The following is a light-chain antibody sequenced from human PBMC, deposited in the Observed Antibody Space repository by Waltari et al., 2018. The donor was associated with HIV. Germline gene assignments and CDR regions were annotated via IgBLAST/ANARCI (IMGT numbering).Light chain of an antibody. CDR3: QQYYSRTGWT. Sequence: DIVMTQSPDSLAVSLGESATINCKSSQSVLYSPNNKNYLAWYQQKPRQPPKLLLYLASTRESGVADGFSGSGGGRDVTLTIISRLAEDVAVDYCQQYYSRTGWTFGEGTKVEIK. J-gene: IGKJ1*01. CDR2: LAS. CDR1: QSVLYSPNNKNY. V-gene: IGKV4-1*01.